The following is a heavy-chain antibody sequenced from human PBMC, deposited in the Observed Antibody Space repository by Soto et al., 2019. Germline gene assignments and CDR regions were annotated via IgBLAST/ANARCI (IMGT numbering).Heavy chain of an antibody. V-gene: IGHV3-33*01. D-gene: IGHD5-18*01. CDR2: IWYDGSNK. J-gene: IGHJ4*02. Sequence: QVQLVESGGGVVQPGRSLRLSCAASGFTFSSYGMHWVRQAPGKGLGWVAVIWYDGSNKYYADSVKGRFTISRDNCKNTLYLQMDSLRDEDTDVYYCARDLRVGYSYGGGNDYWGRGTLVTVSS. CDR1: GFTFSSYG. CDR3: ARDLRVGYSYGGGNDY.